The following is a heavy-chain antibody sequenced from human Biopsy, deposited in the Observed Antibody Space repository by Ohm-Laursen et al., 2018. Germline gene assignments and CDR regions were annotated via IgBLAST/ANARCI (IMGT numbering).Heavy chain of an antibody. V-gene: IGHV3-23*01. Sequence: SLRLSCTASVFTFSSYTMSWVRQAPGQGPEWVSAISGSGRTYYANSVKGWFTISIDNSKNTLFLQLSSLRAEDTAVYHCAKDRDHNLLDWFDPWGQGTLVTVSS. CDR1: VFTFSSYT. D-gene: IGHD1-14*01. J-gene: IGHJ5*01. CDR3: AKDRDHNLLDWFDP. CDR2: ISGSGRT.